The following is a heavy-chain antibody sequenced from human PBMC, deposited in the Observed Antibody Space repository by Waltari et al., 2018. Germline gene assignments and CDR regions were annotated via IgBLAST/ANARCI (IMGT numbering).Heavy chain of an antibody. CDR3: ARAIVVVVAATQGGWFDP. CDR1: GGSFSGYY. V-gene: IGHV4-34*01. D-gene: IGHD2-15*01. J-gene: IGHJ5*02. CDR2: INHSGST. Sequence: QVQLQQWGAGLLKPSETLSLTCAVYGGSFSGYYWTWIRQPPGKGLEWSGEINHSGSTNYNPSLKSRVTISVDTSKNQFSLKLSSVTAADTAVYYCARAIVVVVAATQGGWFDPWGQGTLVTVSS.